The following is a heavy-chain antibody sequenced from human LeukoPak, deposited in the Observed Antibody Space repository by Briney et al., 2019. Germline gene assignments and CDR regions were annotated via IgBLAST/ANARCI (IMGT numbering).Heavy chain of an antibody. CDR2: ISYDGSNK. CDR1: GFTFSSYA. D-gene: IGHD2-15*01. V-gene: IGHV3-30*04. CDR3: AREYCSGGSCYYYFDY. Sequence: GGSLRLSCAASGFTFSSYAMHWVRQAPGKGLEWVAVISYDGSNKYYADSVKGRFTISRDNSKNTLYLQMNSVRAEDTAVYYCAREYCSGGSCYYYFDYWGQGTLVTVSS. J-gene: IGHJ4*02.